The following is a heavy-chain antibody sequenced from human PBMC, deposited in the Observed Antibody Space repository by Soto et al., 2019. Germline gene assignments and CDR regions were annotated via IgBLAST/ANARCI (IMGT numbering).Heavy chain of an antibody. V-gene: IGHV4-61*01. Sequence: TLCLTCTVSGGSVSSGSYYWSWIRQPPGKGLEWIGYIYYSGSTNYNPSLKSRVTISVDTSKNQFSLKLSSVTAADTAVYYCARSGIVGATISDYWGQGTLVTVSS. J-gene: IGHJ4*02. D-gene: IGHD1-26*01. CDR2: IYYSGST. CDR1: GGSVSSGSYY. CDR3: ARSGIVGATISDY.